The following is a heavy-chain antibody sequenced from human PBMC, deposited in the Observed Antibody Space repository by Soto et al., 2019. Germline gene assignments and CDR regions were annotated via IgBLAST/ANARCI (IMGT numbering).Heavy chain of an antibody. V-gene: IGHV1-18*01. CDR3: AREASYYGAAPWFFDL. Sequence: GASVKVSCKASGYTFTNYGISWVRQAPGQGLEWMGWISAYNGNTNYAQKLQGRVTMTTDTSTSTAYMELRSLRSDDTAVYYCAREASYYGAAPWFFDLWGRGTLVTVSS. CDR2: ISAYNGNT. CDR1: GYTFTNYG. J-gene: IGHJ2*01. D-gene: IGHD4-17*01.